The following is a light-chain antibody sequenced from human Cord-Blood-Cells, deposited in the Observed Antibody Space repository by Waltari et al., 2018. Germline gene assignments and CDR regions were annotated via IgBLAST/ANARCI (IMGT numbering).Light chain of an antibody. J-gene: IGLJ1*01. CDR2: EVS. CDR3: SSYAGSNNYV. V-gene: IGLV2-8*01. Sequence: ALTQPPSASGSPGQSVTISCTGTSSDVGGYNYVSWYQQHPGKAPKLMIYEVSKRPSGVPDRFSGSKSGNTASLTVSGLQAEDEADYYCSSYAGSNNYVFGTGTKVTVL. CDR1: SSDVGGYNY.